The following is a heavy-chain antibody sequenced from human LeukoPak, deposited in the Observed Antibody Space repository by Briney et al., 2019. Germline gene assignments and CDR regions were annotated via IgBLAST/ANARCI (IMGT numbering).Heavy chain of an antibody. CDR3: AGAWSVFDY. D-gene: IGHD6-19*01. Sequence: GGSLRLSCAASEFTFTSYELNWVRQAPGKGLEWVSYISSSGNTISYADSVKGRFTISRDNAKNSLYLQVISLRAEDTAVYYCAGAWSVFDYWGQGTLVTVSS. J-gene: IGHJ4*02. V-gene: IGHV3-48*03. CDR2: ISSSGNTI. CDR1: EFTFTSYE.